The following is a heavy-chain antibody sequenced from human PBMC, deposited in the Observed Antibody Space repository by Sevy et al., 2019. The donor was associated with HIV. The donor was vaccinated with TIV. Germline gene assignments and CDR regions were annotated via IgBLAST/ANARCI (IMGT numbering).Heavy chain of an antibody. CDR3: ARDGGGGTTNSGMDV. Sequence: ASVKVSCKASGYTFTGDYLHWVRQAPGQGLEWMGRVYPNSGGTNYAQKFQGRVTMTRDTSISTAYRELSRLRSDDTAVYYCARDGGGGTTNSGMDVWGQGTTVTVSS. D-gene: IGHD1-7*01. CDR1: GYTFTGDY. J-gene: IGHJ6*02. CDR2: VYPNSGGT. V-gene: IGHV1-2*06.